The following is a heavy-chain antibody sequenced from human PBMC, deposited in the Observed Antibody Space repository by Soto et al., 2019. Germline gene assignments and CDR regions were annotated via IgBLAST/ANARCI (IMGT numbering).Heavy chain of an antibody. Sequence: QVQLQESGPGLVKPSETLSLTCTVSGGSISSYYWSWIRQPPGKGLEWTGYIYYSGSTNYNPSLKSRVTISVDTSKNQFSLKLSSVTDADTAVYYCASLSYLSTYYDILTGYYSAFDIWGQGTMVTVSS. J-gene: IGHJ3*02. CDR2: IYYSGST. CDR1: GGSISSYY. V-gene: IGHV4-59*01. D-gene: IGHD3-9*01. CDR3: ASLSYLSTYYDILTGYYSAFDI.